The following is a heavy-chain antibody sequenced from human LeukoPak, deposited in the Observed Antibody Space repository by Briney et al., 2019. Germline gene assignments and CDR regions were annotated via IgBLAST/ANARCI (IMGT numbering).Heavy chain of an antibody. J-gene: IGHJ4*02. CDR3: ARDEDEQWLVLDY. CDR1: GFTFSNAW. CDR2: IKSKTDGGTT. D-gene: IGHD6-19*01. Sequence: GGSLRLSCAASGFTFSNAWMSWVRQAPGKGLEWVGRIKSKTDGGTTDYAAPVKGRFTISRDDSKNTLYLQMNSPRAEDTAVYYCARDEDEQWLVLDYWGQGTLVTVSS. V-gene: IGHV3-15*01.